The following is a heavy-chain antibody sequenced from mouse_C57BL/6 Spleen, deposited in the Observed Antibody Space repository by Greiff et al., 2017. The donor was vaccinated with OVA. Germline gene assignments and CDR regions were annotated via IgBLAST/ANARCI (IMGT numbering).Heavy chain of an antibody. D-gene: IGHD2-2*01. J-gene: IGHJ2*01. CDR2: IDPSDSYT. V-gene: IGHV1-69*01. CDR3: ARRGTMVTTGGFDY. Sequence: VQLQQPGAELVMPGASVKLSCKASGYTFTSYWMHWVKQRPGQGLEWIGEIDPSDSYTNYNQKFKGKSTLTVDKSSSTAYMQLSSLTSEDSAVYYCARRGTMVTTGGFDYWGQGTTLTVSS. CDR1: GYTFTSYW.